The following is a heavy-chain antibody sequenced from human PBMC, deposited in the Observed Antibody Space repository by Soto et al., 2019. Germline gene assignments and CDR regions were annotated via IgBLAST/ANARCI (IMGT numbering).Heavy chain of an antibody. D-gene: IGHD3-10*01. CDR2: INSDGSNT. CDR1: GFTFNNYW. J-gene: IGHJ6*03. V-gene: IGHV3-74*01. CDR3: ARGARGFFYMDV. Sequence: GGSLSLSCAASGFTFNNYWIHWVRQGPGKGLVWVSRINSDGSNTNYADSVKGRFTISRDNAKNTVYLQMNSLRAEDTAVYYCARGARGFFYMDVWGKGTTVTVSS.